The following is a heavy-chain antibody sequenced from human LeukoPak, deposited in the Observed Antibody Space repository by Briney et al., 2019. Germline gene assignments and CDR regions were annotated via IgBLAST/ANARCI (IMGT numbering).Heavy chain of an antibody. CDR3: ARGFWSGYYPFDY. J-gene: IGHJ4*02. CDR1: GGSFSGYY. D-gene: IGHD3-3*01. V-gene: IGHV4-34*01. CDR2: INHSGST. Sequence: SETLSLTCAVYGGSFSGYYWRWIRQPPGKGLEWIGEINHSGSTNYNPSLKSRVTISVDTSKNQFSLKLSSVTAADTAVYYCARGFWSGYYPFDYWGQGTLVTVSS.